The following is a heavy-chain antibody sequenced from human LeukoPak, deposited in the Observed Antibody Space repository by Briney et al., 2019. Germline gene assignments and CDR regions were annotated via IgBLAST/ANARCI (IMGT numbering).Heavy chain of an antibody. CDR2: IKQDGSEK. V-gene: IGHV3-7*01. Sequence: PGGSLRLSCAASGFIFSSYWMSWVRQAPGKGLEWVANIKQDGSEKYYVDSVKGRFTISRDNAKNSLYLQMNSLRAEDTAVYYCARHIVVVVAATGWFDPWGQGTLVTVSS. D-gene: IGHD2-15*01. CDR3: ARHIVVVVAATGWFDP. CDR1: GFIFSSYW. J-gene: IGHJ5*02.